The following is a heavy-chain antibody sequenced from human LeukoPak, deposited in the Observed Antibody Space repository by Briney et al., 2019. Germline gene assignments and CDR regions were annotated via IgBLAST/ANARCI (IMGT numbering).Heavy chain of an antibody. J-gene: IGHJ3*02. CDR3: ASSLYYDSSGRHYLLGAFDI. CDR1: GFTFSSYG. V-gene: IGHV3-33*01. D-gene: IGHD3-22*01. CDR2: IWYDGSNK. Sequence: PGGSLRLSCAASGFTFSSYGMHWVRQAPGKGLEWVAVIWYDGSNKYYADSVKGRFTISRDNSKNTLYLQMNSLRAEDTAVYYCASSLYYDSSGRHYLLGAFDIWGQGTMVTVSS.